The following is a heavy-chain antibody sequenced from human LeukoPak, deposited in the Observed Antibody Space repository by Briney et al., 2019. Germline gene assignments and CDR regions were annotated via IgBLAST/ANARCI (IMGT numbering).Heavy chain of an antibody. CDR3: GRETEVLLWFGDVREFDY. J-gene: IGHJ4*02. Sequence: GGSLRLSCAASGFTFNNYAMNWVRQAPGKGLEWVSYISSSGSTIYYADSVKGRFTISRDNAKNSLYLQMNSLRAEDTAVYYCGRETEVLLWFGDVREFDYWGQGTLVTVSS. V-gene: IGHV3-48*04. D-gene: IGHD3-10*01. CDR1: GFTFNNYA. CDR2: ISSSGSTI.